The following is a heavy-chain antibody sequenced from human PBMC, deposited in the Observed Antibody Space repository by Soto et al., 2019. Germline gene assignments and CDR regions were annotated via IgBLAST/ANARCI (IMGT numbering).Heavy chain of an antibody. D-gene: IGHD3-22*01. CDR3: ARPMIVVVIGFGAFDI. V-gene: IGHV3-30-3*01. CDR1: GFTFSSYA. J-gene: IGHJ3*02. Sequence: GGSLRLSCAASGFTFSSYAMHWVRQAPGKGLEWVAVISYDGSNKYYADSVKGRFTISRDNSKNTLYLQMNSLRAEDTAVYYCARPMIVVVIGFGAFDIWGQGTMVTVSS. CDR2: ISYDGSNK.